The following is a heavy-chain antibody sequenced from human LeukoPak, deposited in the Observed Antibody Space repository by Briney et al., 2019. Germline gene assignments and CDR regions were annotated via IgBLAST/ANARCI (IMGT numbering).Heavy chain of an antibody. D-gene: IGHD3-22*01. CDR3: ASGDYYDSSGAH. J-gene: IGHJ4*02. V-gene: IGHV3-30*04. CDR2: ISYDGSNK. Sequence: PGGSLRLSCAASGFTFSSYAMHWVRQAPGKGLEWVAVISYDGSNKYYADSVKGRFTISRDNSKNTLYLQMNSLRAEDTAVYYCASGDYYDSSGAHWGQGTLVTVSS. CDR1: GFTFSSYA.